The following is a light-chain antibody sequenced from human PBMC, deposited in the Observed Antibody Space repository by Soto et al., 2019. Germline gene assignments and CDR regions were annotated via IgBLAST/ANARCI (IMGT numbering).Light chain of an antibody. CDR3: QQVYNYPIT. J-gene: IGKJ5*01. V-gene: IGKV1-9*01. Sequence: DIQLTQSPSFLSVSVGDRVTITCRASQGINGHLAWYQEKPGKAPKLLIYAASTLQSGVPSRFRGSASGTEFTLTLSILQPEDFATYYCQQVYNYPITFGQGTRLEI. CDR1: QGINGH. CDR2: AAS.